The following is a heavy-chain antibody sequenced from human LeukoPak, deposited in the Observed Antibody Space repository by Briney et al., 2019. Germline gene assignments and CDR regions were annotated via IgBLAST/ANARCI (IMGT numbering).Heavy chain of an antibody. CDR3: ARPPNWFDP. CDR1: GGSISSSSYY. J-gene: IGHJ5*02. Sequence: SETLSLTCTVSGGSISSSSYYWGWIRQPPGKGLEWIGSIYYSGSTYYNPSLKSRVTISVDTSKNQFSLKLSSVTAADTAVYYCARPPNWFDPWGQGTLVTVSS. CDR2: IYYSGST. V-gene: IGHV4-39*07.